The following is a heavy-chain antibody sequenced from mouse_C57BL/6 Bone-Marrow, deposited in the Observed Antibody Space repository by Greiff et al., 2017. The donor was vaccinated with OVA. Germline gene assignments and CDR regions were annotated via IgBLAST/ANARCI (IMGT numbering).Heavy chain of an antibody. D-gene: IGHD2-1*01. J-gene: IGHJ4*01. CDR3: TRRVYYGNSDYAMDY. Sequence: EVQVVESGEGLVKPGGSLKLSCAASGFTFSSYAMSWVRQTPEKRLEWVAYISSGGDYIYYADTVKGRFTISRDNARNTLYLQMSSLKSEDTAMYYCTRRVYYGNSDYAMDYWGQGTSVTVSS. CDR2: ISSGGDYI. V-gene: IGHV5-9-1*02. CDR1: GFTFSSYA.